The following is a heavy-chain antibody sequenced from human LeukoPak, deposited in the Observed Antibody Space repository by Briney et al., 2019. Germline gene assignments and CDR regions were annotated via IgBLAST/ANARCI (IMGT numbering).Heavy chain of an antibody. CDR2: IRYDGSNK. CDR3: AKLAYSSSSSVDY. J-gene: IGHJ4*02. V-gene: IGHV3-30*02. D-gene: IGHD6-6*01. Sequence: GGSLRLSCAASGLTFSTYGMHWVRQAPGKGLEWVAFIRYDGSNKYYADSVKGRFTISRDNSKNTLYLQMNSLRAEDTAVYYCAKLAYSSSSSVDYWGQGTLVTVSS. CDR1: GLTFSTYG.